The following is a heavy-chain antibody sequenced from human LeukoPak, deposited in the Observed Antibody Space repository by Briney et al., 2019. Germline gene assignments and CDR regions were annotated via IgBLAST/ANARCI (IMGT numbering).Heavy chain of an antibody. J-gene: IGHJ4*02. D-gene: IGHD3-10*01. CDR3: AKGLYGSGSYLSALPDY. CDR2: ISGSGGTT. Sequence: PGGSLRLSCAASGFTFSYNGMSWVRQAPGKGLEWVSAISGSGGTTYYADSVKGRFTISRDNSKSTLYLQMNSLRAEDTAVYYCAKGLYGSGSYLSALPDYWGQGTLVTVSS. V-gene: IGHV3-23*01. CDR1: GFTFSYNG.